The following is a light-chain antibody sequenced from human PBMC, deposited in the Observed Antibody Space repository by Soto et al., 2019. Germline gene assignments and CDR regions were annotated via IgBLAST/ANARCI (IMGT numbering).Light chain of an antibody. J-gene: IGKJ5*01. CDR3: QHLKKFPTT. Sequence: DIQLTQSPSFLSASVGDRVTITCRASQGISDSLAWYHQKPGKAPRLLIYAATSLQSGVSSRFSGSGDRTEFTLTISSLQPDDFATYYCQHLKKFPTTFGQGTRLEIK. CDR2: AAT. V-gene: IGKV1-9*01. CDR1: QGISDS.